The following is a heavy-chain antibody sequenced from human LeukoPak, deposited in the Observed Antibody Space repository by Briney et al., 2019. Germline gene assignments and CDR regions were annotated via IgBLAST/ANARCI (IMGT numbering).Heavy chain of an antibody. Sequence: GESLKISCNGSGYSFTSYWIVWVRQMPGKGLEWMGIIYPGDSDTRYSPSFQGQVTISADKSISTAYLQWSSLKASDTAMYYCARSVYYYYGSGSYYTPDDAFDIWGQGTMVTVSS. V-gene: IGHV5-51*01. CDR3: ARSVYYYYGSGSYYTPDDAFDI. D-gene: IGHD3-10*01. J-gene: IGHJ3*02. CDR1: GYSFTSYW. CDR2: IYPGDSDT.